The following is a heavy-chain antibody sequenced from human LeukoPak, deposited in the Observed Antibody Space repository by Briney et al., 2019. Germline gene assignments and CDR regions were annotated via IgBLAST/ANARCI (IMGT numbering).Heavy chain of an antibody. D-gene: IGHD3-22*01. V-gene: IGHV3-11*04. J-gene: IGHJ3*02. CDR3: ARDIVVVPTHDAFDI. Sequence: GGSLRLSCAASRFTFSDYYMSWIRQAPGKGLEWVSYISSSGSTIYYADSVKGRFTISRDNAKNSLYLQMNSLRAEDTAVYYCARDIVVVPTHDAFDIWGQGTMVTVSS. CDR2: ISSSGSTI. CDR1: RFTFSDYY.